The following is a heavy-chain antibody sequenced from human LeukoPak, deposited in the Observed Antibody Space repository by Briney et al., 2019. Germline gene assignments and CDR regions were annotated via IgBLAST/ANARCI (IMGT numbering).Heavy chain of an antibody. CDR3: ARERLRSGYYMDV. J-gene: IGHJ6*03. CDR1: GFTFSDYH. Sequence: GGSLRLSCAASGFTFSDYHMTWIRQAPGKGLEWVSYISGSGSSKYYADSVKGRFTISRDNAKNSVYLQMNSLRVEDTAVYYCARERLRSGYYMDVWGKGTTVTVSS. CDR2: ISGSGSSK. V-gene: IGHV3-11*04. D-gene: IGHD3-16*01.